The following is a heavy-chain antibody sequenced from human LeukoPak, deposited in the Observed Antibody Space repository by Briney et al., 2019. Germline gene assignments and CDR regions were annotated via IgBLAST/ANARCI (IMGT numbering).Heavy chain of an antibody. CDR3: ARHFGYDDTSDYQGVPDH. V-gene: IGHV4-39*01. CDR1: GGSISSTSYS. J-gene: IGHJ4*02. D-gene: IGHD3-22*01. CDR2: ISYTGNT. Sequence: SETLSLTCTVSGGSISSTSYSWGWIRQPPGGGLEWIGTISYTGNTYYNSSLKSRLTISVDTSQTQFSLRLNSVTAADTAVYYCARHFGYDDTSDYQGVPDHWGQGSLVSVSS.